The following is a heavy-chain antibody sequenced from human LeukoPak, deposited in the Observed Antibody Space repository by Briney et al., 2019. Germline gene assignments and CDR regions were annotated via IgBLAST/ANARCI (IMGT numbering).Heavy chain of an antibody. Sequence: ASVKVSCKVSGYTLTELSMHWVRQAPGKGREWMGGFDPEDSETIYAQKFQGRVTMTEDTPTDAAYMELSSLRSEDTAVYYCATDGEQLRTAFDIWGQGTMVTVSS. V-gene: IGHV1-24*01. CDR2: FDPEDSET. CDR1: GYTLTELS. CDR3: ATDGEQLRTAFDI. D-gene: IGHD6-6*01. J-gene: IGHJ3*02.